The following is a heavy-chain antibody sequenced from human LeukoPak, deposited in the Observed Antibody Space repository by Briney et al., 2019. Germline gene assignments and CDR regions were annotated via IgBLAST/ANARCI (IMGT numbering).Heavy chain of an antibody. CDR3: TRVSGWYGGYFDY. D-gene: IGHD6-19*01. CDR1: GFTFGEYA. J-gene: IGHJ4*02. V-gene: IGHV3-49*04. Sequence: GGSLRLSCTASGFTFGEYAMSWVRQAPGKGLEWVGFIRSKAYGGTTEYAASVKGRFTISRDDSKSIAYLQMNSLKTEDTAVYYCTRVSGWYGGYFDYWGQGTLVTVSS. CDR2: IRSKAYGGTT.